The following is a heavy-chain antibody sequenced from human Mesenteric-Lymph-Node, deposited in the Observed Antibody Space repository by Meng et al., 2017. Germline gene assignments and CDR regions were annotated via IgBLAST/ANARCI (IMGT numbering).Heavy chain of an antibody. J-gene: IGHJ3*02. CDR1: GFTFSSYG. V-gene: IGHV3-33*01. CDR2: IWYDGSNK. CDR3: ATVPIQNTAMVETFDI. Sequence: GESLKISCAASGFTFSSYGMHWVRQAPGKGLEWVAVIWYDGSNKYYADSVKGRFTISRDNSKNTLYLQMNSLRAEDTAVYYCATVPIQNTAMVETFDIWGQETMVTVSS. D-gene: IGHD5-18*01.